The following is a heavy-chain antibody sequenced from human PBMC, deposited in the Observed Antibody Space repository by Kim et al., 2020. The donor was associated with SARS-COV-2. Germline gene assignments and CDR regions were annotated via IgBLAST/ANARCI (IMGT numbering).Heavy chain of an antibody. CDR1: GFTFSNAW. Sequence: GGSLRLSCAASGFTFSNAWMSWVRQAPGKGLEWVGRIKSKTDGGTTDYAAPVKGRFTISRDDSKNTLYLQMNSLKTEVTAVYYCTTDPVIVVEVVGGRAFDLWGQVTMVTVSS. CDR2: IKSKTDGGTT. V-gene: IGHV3-15*01. D-gene: IGHD3-22*01. J-gene: IGHJ3*01. CDR3: TTDPVIVVEVVGGRAFDL.